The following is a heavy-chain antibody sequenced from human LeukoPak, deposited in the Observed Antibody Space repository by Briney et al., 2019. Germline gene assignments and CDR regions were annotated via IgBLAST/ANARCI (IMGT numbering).Heavy chain of an antibody. CDR3: ARRSDTGVVPHHSYYCFDV. CDR1: GGTFITYE. J-gene: IGHJ6*02. CDR2: IIPVLNIA. Sequence: SVKVSCKASGGTFITYEINWVRQAPGQGLEWVGRIIPVLNIANYAQRFQGRVTITADKSTNTAYMELSSLRSEDTATYYCARRSDTGVVPHHSYYCFDVWGQGTAVTVSS. D-gene: IGHD5-18*01. V-gene: IGHV1-69*10.